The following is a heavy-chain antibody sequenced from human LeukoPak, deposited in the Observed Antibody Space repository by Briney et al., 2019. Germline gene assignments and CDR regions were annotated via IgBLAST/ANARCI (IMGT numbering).Heavy chain of an antibody. Sequence: GGSLRLSCAASGFSFGSYWMNWVRQAPGKGLEWVAAIKQAGTQKFYVDSVKGRFTISRDNANNSLFLQMNSLSVEDTAVYYCATSRRDGYGYRALELPPSPVDWGQGTLVTVSS. D-gene: IGHD5-18*01. CDR3: ATSRRDGYGYRALELPPSPVD. J-gene: IGHJ4*02. CDR2: IKQAGTQK. CDR1: GFSFGSYW. V-gene: IGHV3-7*01.